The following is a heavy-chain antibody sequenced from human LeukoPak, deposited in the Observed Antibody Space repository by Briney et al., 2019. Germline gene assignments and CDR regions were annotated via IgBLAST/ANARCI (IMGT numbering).Heavy chain of an antibody. V-gene: IGHV4-59*08. CDR1: GGFISSYY. D-gene: IGHD4-17*01. CDR3: ARHEPRVTTASFEI. J-gene: IGHJ3*02. CDR2: IYHTGSS. Sequence: PSETLSLTCTVSGGFISSYYWSWIRQPPGKGLEWIGYIYHTGSSNYNPSLKSRVTISVDTSKNQLSLNLSSVTAADTAVYYCARHEPRVTTASFEIWGQGTMVTVSS.